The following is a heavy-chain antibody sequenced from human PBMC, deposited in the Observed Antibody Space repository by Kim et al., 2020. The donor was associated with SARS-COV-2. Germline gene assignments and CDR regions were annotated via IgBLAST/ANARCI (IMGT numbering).Heavy chain of an antibody. V-gene: IGHV4-39*01. Sequence: NPPLKSRLTLSVDTSTNPFSLKLSSVTATDTAVYYCASRDCSGGSCYYDYWGQGTLVTVSS. CDR3: ASRDCSGGSCYYDY. D-gene: IGHD2-15*01. J-gene: IGHJ4*02.